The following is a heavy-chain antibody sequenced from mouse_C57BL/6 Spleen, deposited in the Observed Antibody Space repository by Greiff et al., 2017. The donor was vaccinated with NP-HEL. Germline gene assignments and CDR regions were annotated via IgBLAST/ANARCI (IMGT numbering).Heavy chain of an antibody. CDR2: IYPRSGNT. Sequence: QVQLKQSGAELARPGASVKLSCKASGYTFTSYGISWVKQRTGQGLEWIGEIYPRSGNTYYNEKFKGKATLTADKSSSTAYMELRSLTSEDSAVYFCARSEGYSNFLDYWGQGTTLTVSS. CDR3: ARSEGYSNFLDY. V-gene: IGHV1-81*01. D-gene: IGHD2-5*01. CDR1: GYTFTSYG. J-gene: IGHJ2*01.